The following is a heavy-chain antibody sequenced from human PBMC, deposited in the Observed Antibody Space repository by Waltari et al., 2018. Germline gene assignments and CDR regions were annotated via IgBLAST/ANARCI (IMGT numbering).Heavy chain of an antibody. CDR2: ISAYNGNT. CDR1: GYTFTSYG. D-gene: IGHD3-3*01. V-gene: IGHV1-18*01. CDR3: ARDLPLFDFWSGSPFDY. J-gene: IGHJ4*02. Sequence: QVQLVQSGAEVKKPGASVKVSCKASGYTFTSYGISWVRQAPGQGLEWMGWISAYNGNTNYAQKLQGRVTMTTDTSTSTAYMELRSLRSDDTAVYYCARDLPLFDFWSGSPFDYWGQGTLVTVSS.